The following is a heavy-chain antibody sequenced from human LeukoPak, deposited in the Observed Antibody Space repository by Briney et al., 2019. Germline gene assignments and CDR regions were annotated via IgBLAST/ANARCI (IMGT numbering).Heavy chain of an antibody. J-gene: IGHJ4*02. CDR2: IYHSGST. D-gene: IGHD4-17*01. Sequence: PSETLSLTCAVSGGSISSGGYSWSWIRQPPGKGLEWIGYIYHSGSTYYNPSLKSRVTISVDRSKNQFSLKLSSVTAADTAVYYCARFSLLRGDYYFDYWGQGTLVTVSS. CDR1: GGSISSGGYS. CDR3: ARFSLLRGDYYFDY. V-gene: IGHV4-30-2*01.